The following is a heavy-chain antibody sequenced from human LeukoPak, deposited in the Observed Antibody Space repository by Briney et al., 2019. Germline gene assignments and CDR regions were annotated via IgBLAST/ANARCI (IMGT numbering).Heavy chain of an antibody. CDR3: ARAQYDYLYFQH. CDR2: IIPIFGTA. D-gene: IGHD4-11*01. J-gene: IGHJ1*01. Sequence: SVKVSCKASGGTFSSYAISWARQAPGQGLEWMGGIIPIFGTANYAQKFQGRVTITTDESTSTAYMELSSLRSEDTAVYYCARAQYDYLYFQHWGQGTLVTVSS. CDR1: GGTFSSYA. V-gene: IGHV1-69*05.